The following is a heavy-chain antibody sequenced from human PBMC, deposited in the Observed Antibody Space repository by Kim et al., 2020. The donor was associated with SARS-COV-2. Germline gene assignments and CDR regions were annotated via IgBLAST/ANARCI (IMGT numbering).Heavy chain of an antibody. J-gene: IGHJ4*02. CDR3: ARESSASYYLANCDY. D-gene: IGHD3-10*01. Sequence: DSVKRRFPIARDNAKNSLYLQMNSLSDEDTAVYYCARESSASYYLANCDYWGRGTLVTVSS. V-gene: IGHV3-48*02.